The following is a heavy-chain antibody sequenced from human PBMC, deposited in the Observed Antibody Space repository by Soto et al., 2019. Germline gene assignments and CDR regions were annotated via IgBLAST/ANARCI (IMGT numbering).Heavy chain of an antibody. CDR2: ISSSGSTI. Sequence: GGSLRLSCAASGFTFSSYEMNWVRQAPGKGLEWVSYISSSGSTIYYADSVKGRFTISRDNAKNSLYLQMNSLRAEDTAVYYCARAIAVAGFRWFDPWYQGTLVTVSS. D-gene: IGHD6-19*01. V-gene: IGHV3-48*03. CDR1: GFTFSSYE. J-gene: IGHJ5*02. CDR3: ARAIAVAGFRWFDP.